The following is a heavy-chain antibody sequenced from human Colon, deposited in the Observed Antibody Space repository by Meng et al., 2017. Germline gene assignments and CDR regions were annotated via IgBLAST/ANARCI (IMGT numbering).Heavy chain of an antibody. CDR2: IWYDGSTK. CDR1: GLVLSGHG. J-gene: IGHJ5*02. V-gene: IGHV3-33*01. D-gene: IGHD3-16*02. CDR3: ARDIGVLGYTLDL. Sequence: GGGVVKSGSAMTPSVVGSGLVLSGHGFHWVRQAQGKELEWLAVIWYDGSTKYYGDSLRGRFTISRDEPKSTLYLQMNSLTAEDTAIYYCARDIGVLGYTLDLWGQGTLVTVSS.